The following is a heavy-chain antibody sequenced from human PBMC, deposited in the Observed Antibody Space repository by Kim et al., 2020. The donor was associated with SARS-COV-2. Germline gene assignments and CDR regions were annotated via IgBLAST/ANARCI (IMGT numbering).Heavy chain of an antibody. CDR2: INPTGGGT. J-gene: IGHJ4*02. V-gene: IGHV1-46*01. D-gene: IGHD1-1*01. Sequence: ASVKVSCKASGYTFTSYYIHWVRQAPGQGLEYLGIINPTGGGTRYAQKFQGRVSVTSDTSTSTVYMEVNSLRSEDTAVDFCGRDQFGPPRGTIDYWGQGT. CDR1: GYTFTSYY. CDR3: GRDQFGPPRGTIDY.